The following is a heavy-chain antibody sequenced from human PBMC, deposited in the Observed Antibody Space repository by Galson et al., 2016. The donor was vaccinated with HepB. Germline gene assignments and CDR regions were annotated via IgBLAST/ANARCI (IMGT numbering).Heavy chain of an antibody. CDR2: IKQDGSDE. CDR1: GFILSNHW. CDR3: ESGPNYGDRPDIFDY. D-gene: IGHD4-17*01. V-gene: IGHV3-7*01. J-gene: IGHJ4*02. Sequence: SLRLSCAASGFILSNHWMSWVRQAPGKGLEWVAYIKQDGSDERYLDSVMGRFTISRDNAKNSLYLQMNSLGADDAAVYYCESGPNYGDRPDIFDYWGKGTLVAVSS.